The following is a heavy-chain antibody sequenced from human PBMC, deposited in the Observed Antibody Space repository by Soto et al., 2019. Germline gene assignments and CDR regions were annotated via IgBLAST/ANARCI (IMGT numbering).Heavy chain of an antibody. CDR1: VYTFSDYY. D-gene: IGHD3-3*01. CDR3: ASHYDMWSSYLSSVDY. CDR2: IDTSSTKI. Sequence: QVQSVESGGDLVKRGGSLRLSCAASVYTFSDYYMSWIRQAPGKGLEWISYIDTSSTKIYYADSVKGRFTISRDNAKNSLYLEMNSLRDEDTAVYYCASHYDMWSSYLSSVDYWGQGTLVTVSS. V-gene: IGHV3-11*01. J-gene: IGHJ4*02.